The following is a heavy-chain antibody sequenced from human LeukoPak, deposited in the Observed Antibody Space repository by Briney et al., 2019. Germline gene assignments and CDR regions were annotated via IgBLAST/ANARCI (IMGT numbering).Heavy chain of an antibody. CDR3: AAVFFSSTVPYFDH. Sequence: SVKVSCKASGFTFSSSAIQWVRQVRGQRLEWRGWIVVGSGNTNYAQKFQDRVTITKDMSTMTAYMELSSLRSEDTALYYCAAVFFSSTVPYFDHWAQGTLVTVSS. D-gene: IGHD2-2*01. CDR1: GFTFSSSA. CDR2: IVVGSGNT. J-gene: IGHJ4*02. V-gene: IGHV1-58*02.